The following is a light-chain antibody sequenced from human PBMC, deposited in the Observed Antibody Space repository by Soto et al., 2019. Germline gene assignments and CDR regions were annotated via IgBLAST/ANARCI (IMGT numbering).Light chain of an antibody. J-gene: IGKJ1*01. CDR1: QSVSSN. Sequence: EIVMTQSPVILSVSPGERATLSCRASQSVSSNLAWYQQKPGQAPRLLMYDASNRATGIPARFSGSGSGTDFTLTISRLEPEDFAVYYCQQYGSSGTFGQGTKVDNK. V-gene: IGKV3-20*01. CDR3: QQYGSSGT. CDR2: DAS.